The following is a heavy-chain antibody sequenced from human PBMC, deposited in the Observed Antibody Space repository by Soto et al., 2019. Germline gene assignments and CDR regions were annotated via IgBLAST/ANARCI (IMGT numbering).Heavy chain of an antibody. CDR2: ISAYSGNT. CDR1: GYTFTSYD. Sequence: ASVKVSCKASGYTFTSYDISWVRQAPGQGLEWMGWISAYSGNTNYAQKFQGRVAMTTDTSTSTAYLELRSLRSDGTAVFYGGRWSSGLHFDSWGRGTMVTVAS. J-gene: IGHJ3*02. V-gene: IGHV1-18*01. CDR3: GRWSSGLHFDS. D-gene: IGHD3-22*01.